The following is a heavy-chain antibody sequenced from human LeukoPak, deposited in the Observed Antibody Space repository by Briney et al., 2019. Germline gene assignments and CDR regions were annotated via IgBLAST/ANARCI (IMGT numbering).Heavy chain of an antibody. Sequence: ASVKVSCKASGYTFTSYYMHWVRQAPGQGLEWMGIINPSGGSTSYAQKFQGRVTMTRDMSTSTVYMELSSLRSEDTAVYYCARDHPRRYYDSSGEGFDYWGQGTLVTVSS. CDR3: ARDHPRRYYDSSGEGFDY. D-gene: IGHD3-22*01. CDR1: GYTFTSYY. CDR2: INPSGGST. J-gene: IGHJ4*02. V-gene: IGHV1-46*01.